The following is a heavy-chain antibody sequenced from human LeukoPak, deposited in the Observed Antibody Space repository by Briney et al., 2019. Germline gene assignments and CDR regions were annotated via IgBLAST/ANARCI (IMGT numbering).Heavy chain of an antibody. Sequence: SETLSLTCAVYGGSFSGYYWSWIRQPPGKGLEWIGEINHSGSTNYNPSLKSRVTISVDTSKNQFSLKLSSVTAADTAVYYYARANHYDSIRKIDYWGQGTLVTVSS. CDR2: INHSGST. CDR3: ARANHYDSIRKIDY. D-gene: IGHD3-22*01. CDR1: GGSFSGYY. J-gene: IGHJ4*02. V-gene: IGHV4-34*01.